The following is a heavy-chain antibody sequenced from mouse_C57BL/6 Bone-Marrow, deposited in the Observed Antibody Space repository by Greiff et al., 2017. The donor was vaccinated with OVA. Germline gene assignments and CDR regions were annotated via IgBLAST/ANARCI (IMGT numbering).Heavy chain of an antibody. D-gene: IGHD4-1*01. CDR1: GFSFTSYG. Sequence: VMLVESGPGLVQPSQSLSITCTVSGFSFTSYGVHWVRQSPGKGLEWLGVIWRGGSTDYNAAFISRLSISKDNSKSQVFFKKNSLQADDTAIYYCARAPNWAFDYWGQGTTLTVSS. CDR2: IWRGGST. CDR3: ARAPNWAFDY. J-gene: IGHJ2*01. V-gene: IGHV2-2*01.